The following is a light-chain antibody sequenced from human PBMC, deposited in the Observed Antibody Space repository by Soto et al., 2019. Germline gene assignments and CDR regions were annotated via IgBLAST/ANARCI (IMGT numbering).Light chain of an antibody. CDR1: QSVSSD. CDR2: DAS. Sequence: EIVLTQSPATLSLSPGERATLSCRASQSVSSDLACYQQKPGQAPRLLIYDASNRATGSPARFSGSGSGTHFTITIRSLEPEDFVVYYCQQRSNAPPFTFGQGTRLEIK. CDR3: QQRSNAPPFT. V-gene: IGKV3-11*01. J-gene: IGKJ5*01.